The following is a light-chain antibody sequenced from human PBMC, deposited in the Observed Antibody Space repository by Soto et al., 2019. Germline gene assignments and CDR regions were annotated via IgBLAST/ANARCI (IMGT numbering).Light chain of an antibody. Sequence: DIQLAQSPSTLSASVGDRLIITCRATQSINWLAWYQQKPGKAPKLLIFEASRLESGVPSRFSGSGSGTEFTLTINSLQPDDFGTYYCQHYDTYSPMWTFGQGTKVDVK. J-gene: IGKJ1*01. CDR1: QSINW. CDR2: EAS. V-gene: IGKV1-5*03. CDR3: QHYDTYSPMWT.